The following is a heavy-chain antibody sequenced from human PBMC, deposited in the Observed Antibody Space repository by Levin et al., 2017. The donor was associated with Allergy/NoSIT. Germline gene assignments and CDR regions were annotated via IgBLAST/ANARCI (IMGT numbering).Heavy chain of an antibody. V-gene: IGHV3-23*01. Sequence: LAGGSLRLSCAASGFTFSSYAMTWVRQAPGKGLEWVSDISQSGTGTYHTDSVKGRFTISRDNSKNTLYLQMNSLRVEDTAVYYCARDLGNWKRNYFDYWGQGTLVTVSS. CDR1: GFTFSSYA. CDR3: ARDLGNWKRNYFDY. CDR2: ISQSGTGT. D-gene: IGHD3-16*01. J-gene: IGHJ4*02.